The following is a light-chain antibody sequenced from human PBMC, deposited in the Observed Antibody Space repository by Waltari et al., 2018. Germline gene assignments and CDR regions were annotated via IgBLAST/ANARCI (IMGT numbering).Light chain of an antibody. Sequence: QSVLTQPPSVSGAPGQRVTISCTGSSPNIGAGYDVHLHQQLPGTAPNLLIYGNSNRPSGVPDRFSGSKSGTSASLAITGLQAEDEADYYCQSYDSSLSGSEVFGGGTKLTVL. CDR1: SPNIGAGYD. J-gene: IGLJ2*01. CDR3: QSYDSSLSGSEV. CDR2: GNS. V-gene: IGLV1-40*01.